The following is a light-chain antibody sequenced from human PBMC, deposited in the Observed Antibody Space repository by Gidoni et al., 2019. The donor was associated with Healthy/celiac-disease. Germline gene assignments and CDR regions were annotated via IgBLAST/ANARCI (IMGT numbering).Light chain of an antibody. CDR2: DAS. CDR1: QSVSSY. CDR3: QQRSNWPT. J-gene: IGKJ4*01. V-gene: IGKV3-11*01. Sequence: DIVLTQSPATLSLSPGERATLSCRASQSVSSYLAWYQQKPGQAPRLLIYDASNRATGIPARFSGSGSGTDFTLTISSLEPEDFAVYYCQQRSNWPTFXGXTKVEIK.